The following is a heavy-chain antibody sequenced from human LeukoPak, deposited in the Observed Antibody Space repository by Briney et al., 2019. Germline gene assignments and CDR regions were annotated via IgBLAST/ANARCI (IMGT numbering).Heavy chain of an antibody. V-gene: IGHV3-48*03. J-gene: IGHJ6*03. CDR1: GFGLSNFD. D-gene: IGHD1-26*01. Sequence: GGSLRLSCAASGFGLSNFDMHWVRQVPGEGLEWVSYISSSGSKTYYADSVKGRFTISRDNAKSSLYLQMDSLRAEDTAVYYCARDPYSGNYGAYYYYYMDVWGKGTTVTISS. CDR3: ARDPYSGNYGAYYYYYMDV. CDR2: ISSSGSKT.